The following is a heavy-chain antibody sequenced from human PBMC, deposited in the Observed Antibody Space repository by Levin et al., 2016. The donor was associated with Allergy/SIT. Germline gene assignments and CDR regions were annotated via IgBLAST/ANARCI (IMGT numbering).Heavy chain of an antibody. J-gene: IGHJ4*02. CDR3: VRGGYSTAFDY. CDR2: IMSSSSTYT. D-gene: IGHD5-12*01. V-gene: IGHV3-21*01. Sequence: GESLKISCAASGFTFTSYSINWVRQAPGKGLEWVSFIMSSSSTYTEYADSVKGRFTISRDNAKNSVYLQMNSLRAEDTAVYYCVRGGYSTAFDYWGQGTRVTVSS. CDR1: GFTFTSYS.